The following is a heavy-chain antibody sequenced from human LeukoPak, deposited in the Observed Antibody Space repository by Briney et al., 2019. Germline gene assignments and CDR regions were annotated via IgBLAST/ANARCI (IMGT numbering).Heavy chain of an antibody. J-gene: IGHJ5*02. V-gene: IGHV4-34*01. CDR1: GGSFSGYY. D-gene: IGHD5-12*01. CDR2: INHSGST. Sequence: SETLSLTCAVYGGSFSGYYWSWIRQPPGKGLEWIGEINHSGSTNYNPSLKSRVTISVDTSKNQFSLKLSSVTAADTAVYYCASEYRPGYRGGFDPWGQGTLVTVSS. CDR3: ASEYRPGYRGGFDP.